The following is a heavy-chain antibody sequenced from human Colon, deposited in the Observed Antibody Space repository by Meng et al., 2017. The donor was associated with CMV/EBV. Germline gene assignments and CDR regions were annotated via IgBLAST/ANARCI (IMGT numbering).Heavy chain of an antibody. J-gene: IGHJ5*02. D-gene: IGHD3-22*01. Sequence: SETLSLTCTASGASASSTSYYWGWILQPPGKGLEWLGSISYSGTTYYNPSLKSRLTISIDTSKNQFSLSLSSVTAADTAVYYCARGGRRRNSDGRGYSLIWFDPWGQGTLVTVSS. CDR1: GASASSTSYY. V-gene: IGHV4-39*07. CDR2: ISYSGTT. CDR3: ARGGRRRNSDGRGYSLIWFDP.